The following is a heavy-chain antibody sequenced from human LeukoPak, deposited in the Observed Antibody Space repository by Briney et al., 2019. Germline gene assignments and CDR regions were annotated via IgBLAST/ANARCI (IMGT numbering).Heavy chain of an antibody. J-gene: IGHJ4*02. D-gene: IGHD6-19*01. CDR1: GFTFSGYA. CDR3: AKGIAVAGTELAD. Sequence: GGSLRLSCAASGFTFSGYAMHWVRQAPGKGLEWVSFIRYDGSIKYYADSVEGRFTISRDNSKNTLCLQMNSLRVDDTAVYYCAKGIAVAGTELADWGQGTLVTVSA. CDR2: IRYDGSIK. V-gene: IGHV3-30*02.